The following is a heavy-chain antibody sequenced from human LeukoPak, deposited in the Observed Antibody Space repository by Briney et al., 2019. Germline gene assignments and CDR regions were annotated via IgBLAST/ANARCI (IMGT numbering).Heavy chain of an antibody. Sequence: PSGTLSLTCAVSGGSISGGKWWSWVRQPPGKGLEWIGEISHSGNPNYNPSLKSRLTISVDKAKNQFSLNLNSVTAADTAVYYCARDAAAGYSLAYWGQGTLVTVSS. D-gene: IGHD6-13*01. CDR3: ARDAAAGYSLAY. CDR1: GGSISGGKW. CDR2: ISHSGNP. V-gene: IGHV4-4*02. J-gene: IGHJ4*02.